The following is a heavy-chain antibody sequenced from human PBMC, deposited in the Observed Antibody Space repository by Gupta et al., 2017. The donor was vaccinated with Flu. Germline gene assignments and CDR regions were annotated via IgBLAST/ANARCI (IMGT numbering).Heavy chain of an antibody. CDR1: S. J-gene: IGHJ4*02. CDR3: ATGQSTMSTVVVGMDY. V-gene: IGHV3-48*02. CDR2: ISSSSSTI. D-gene: IGHD3-16*01. Sequence: SMNWVRQAPGKGLEWVSYISSSSSTIYYADSVKGRFTISRDNAKNSLYLQMNSLRDEDTAVYYCATGQSTMSTVVVGMDYWGQGTLVTVSS.